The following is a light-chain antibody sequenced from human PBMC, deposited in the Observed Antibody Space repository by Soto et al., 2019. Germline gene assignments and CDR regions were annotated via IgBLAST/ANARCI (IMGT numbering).Light chain of an antibody. CDR2: AAS. J-gene: IGKJ4*01. CDR1: QGIDRW. V-gene: IGKV1-12*01. CDR3: KQSKSFPLT. Sequence: DIQMTQSPSSLSASVGDRVTITCRASQGIDRWLAWYQQKPGKAPKVLIYAASSLRSGVPSRFSGSGSGTYFSLTISSLQPEDLATYYCKQSKSFPLTFGGGTKVETK.